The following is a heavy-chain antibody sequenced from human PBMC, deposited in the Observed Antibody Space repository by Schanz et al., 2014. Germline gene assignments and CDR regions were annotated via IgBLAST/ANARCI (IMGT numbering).Heavy chain of an antibody. CDR1: GYSISRSNW. CDR2: IYYSGNT. Sequence: QVQLQESGPGLVKPSDTLSLTCAVSGYSISRSNWWGWIRQPPGKGLEFIGYIYYSGNTYYNPSRKSRVTMSLDTSKNQFSLKLTSVTAVDTAVYYCARDQSPYTNSSDVRYFDYWGQGSLVTVSS. J-gene: IGHJ4*02. CDR3: ARDQSPYTNSSDVRYFDY. D-gene: IGHD6-6*01. V-gene: IGHV4-28*03.